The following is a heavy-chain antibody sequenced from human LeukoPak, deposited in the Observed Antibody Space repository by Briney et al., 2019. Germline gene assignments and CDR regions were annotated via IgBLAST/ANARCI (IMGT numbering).Heavy chain of an antibody. CDR2: ISSSGSTI. Sequence: GGSLRLSCAASGFTFIDYYMSWLRQAPGKGLEWVTYISSSGSTIYYADSVKGRFTISRDNAKNSLYLQMNSLRAEDTAVYYCAGGRDGYNYDYYMDVLGKGTTVTVSS. CDR1: GFTFIDYY. J-gene: IGHJ6*03. V-gene: IGHV3-11*04. CDR3: AGGRDGYNYDYYMDV. D-gene: IGHD5-24*01.